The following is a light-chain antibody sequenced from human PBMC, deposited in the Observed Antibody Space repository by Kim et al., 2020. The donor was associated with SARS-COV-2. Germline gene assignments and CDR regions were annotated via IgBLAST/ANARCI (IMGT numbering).Light chain of an antibody. CDR1: SSSVASDY. Sequence: GKPVNISCTGSSSSVASDYVQWYQQHPGSAPPTVIYEDNHRPSGVPDRVSGSIDSSANSASLTISGLKTEDEADYYCQSYDSSNQVFGGGTQLTVL. V-gene: IGLV6-57*02. CDR3: QSYDSSNQV. CDR2: EDN. J-gene: IGLJ3*02.